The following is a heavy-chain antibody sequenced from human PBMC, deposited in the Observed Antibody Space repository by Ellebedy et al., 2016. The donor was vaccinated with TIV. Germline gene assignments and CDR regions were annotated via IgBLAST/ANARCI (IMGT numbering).Heavy chain of an antibody. CDR3: GGVFDY. CDR2: IDGDGVT. CDR1: GFTFSSHW. V-gene: IGHV3-74*01. Sequence: GESLKISCAASGFTFSSHWMHWVRHAPGEGLVWVARIDGDGVTSYADSVKGRFTISRDNTKNTLYLQMNSLRGEDTAMYYCGGVFDYWGQGTLVTVSS. J-gene: IGHJ4*02.